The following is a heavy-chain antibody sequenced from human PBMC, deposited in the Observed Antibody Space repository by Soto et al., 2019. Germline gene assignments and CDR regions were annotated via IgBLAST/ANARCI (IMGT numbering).Heavy chain of an antibody. Sequence: GGALRLSCAASGFTFSSYIMNWVRQAPGKGLEWVSSISSSSSYIYYADSVKGRFTISRGNAKNSLYLQMNSLRAEDTAVYYCARDDQLVPAAIRYYYGMDVWGQGTTVTVSS. CDR2: ISSSSSYI. V-gene: IGHV3-21*01. D-gene: IGHD2-2*01. CDR1: GFTFSSYI. J-gene: IGHJ6*02. CDR3: ARDDQLVPAAIRYYYGMDV.